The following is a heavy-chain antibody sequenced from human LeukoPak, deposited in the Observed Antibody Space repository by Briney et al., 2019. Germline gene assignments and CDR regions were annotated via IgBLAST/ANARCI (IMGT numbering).Heavy chain of an antibody. D-gene: IGHD3-10*01. J-gene: IGHJ6*04. Sequence: ASVTVSCKVSGYTLTELSMHCVRQAPGKGLEWMGGFDPEDGETIYAQKFQGRVTMTEDTSTDTAYMELSSLRSEDTAVYYCATPVRGVISPYYYYYYGMDVWGKGTTVTVSS. CDR1: GYTLTELS. V-gene: IGHV1-24*01. CDR3: ATPVRGVISPYYYYYYGMDV. CDR2: FDPEDGET.